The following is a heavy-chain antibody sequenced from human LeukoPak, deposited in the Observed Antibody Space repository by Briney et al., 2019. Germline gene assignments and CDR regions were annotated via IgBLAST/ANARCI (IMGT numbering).Heavy chain of an antibody. J-gene: IGHJ6*02. CDR1: GGSFSGYY. CDR2: INHSGST. CDR3: ARGPGYQLLRPYYYYYGMDV. D-gene: IGHD2-2*01. Sequence: SETLSLTCAVYGGSFSGYYWSWIRQPPGKGLEWIEEINHSGSTNYNPSLKSRVTISVDTSKNQFSLKLSSVTAADTAVYYCARGPGYQLLRPYYYYYGMDVWGQGTTVTVSS. V-gene: IGHV4-34*01.